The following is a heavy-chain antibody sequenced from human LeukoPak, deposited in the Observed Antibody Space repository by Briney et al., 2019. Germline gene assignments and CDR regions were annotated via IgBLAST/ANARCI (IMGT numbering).Heavy chain of an antibody. V-gene: IGHV1-18*01. CDR1: GYTFTSHG. CDR2: ISAFNGET. J-gene: IGHJ4*02. D-gene: IGHD3-16*02. CDR3: ARDPSNTSGRYTYFDY. Sequence: ASVKVPCKTYGYTFTSHGISWVRQAPGQGLEWMGWISAFNGETHYAQNLQGRVTMTTDTSTSTAYMELTSLRSDDTAMYYCARDPSNTSGRYTYFDYWGQGTLVTVSS.